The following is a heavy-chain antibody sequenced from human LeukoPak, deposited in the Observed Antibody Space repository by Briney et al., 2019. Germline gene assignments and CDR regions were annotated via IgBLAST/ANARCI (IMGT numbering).Heavy chain of an antibody. J-gene: IGHJ6*02. Sequence: SETLSLTCAVYGGSFSGYYWSWIRQPPGKGLEWIGEINHSGSTNYNPSLKSQVTISVDTSKNQFSLKLSSVTAADTAVYYYARGGLRYDFWSQRSYYYGMDVWGQGTTVTVSS. CDR1: GGSFSGYY. D-gene: IGHD3-3*01. V-gene: IGHV4-34*01. CDR3: ARGGLRYDFWSQRSYYYGMDV. CDR2: INHSGST.